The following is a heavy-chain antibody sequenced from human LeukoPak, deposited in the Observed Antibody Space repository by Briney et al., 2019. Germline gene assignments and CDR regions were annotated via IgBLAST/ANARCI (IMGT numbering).Heavy chain of an antibody. CDR1: GFTFSDYY. CDR3: ARSELSKYYYYGIDV. V-gene: IGHV3-11*01. Sequence: NPGGSLRLSCAASGFTFSDYYMSWIRQAPGKGLEWVSYISSSGSTIYYADSVKRRFTISRHNAKNSLYLQMNSLRAEDTAVYYCARSELSKYYYYGIDVWGQGATVTVSS. D-gene: IGHD1-7*01. J-gene: IGHJ6*02. CDR2: ISSSGSTI.